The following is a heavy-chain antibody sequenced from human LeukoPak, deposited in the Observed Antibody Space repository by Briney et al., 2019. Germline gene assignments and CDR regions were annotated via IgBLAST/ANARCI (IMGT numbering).Heavy chain of an antibody. CDR3: AGSGWQVYLDY. V-gene: IGHV3-7*01. D-gene: IGHD6-19*01. CDR2: IKQDGSER. CDR1: GFTFTTFW. J-gene: IGHJ4*02. Sequence: TGGSLRLSCAASGFTFTTFWMSWVRQAPGKGLEGVANIKQDGSERYCVDSVKGRFTISRDNAKNSLYLQMNSLRAEDTGVYYCAGSGWQVYLDYWGQGALVAVSS.